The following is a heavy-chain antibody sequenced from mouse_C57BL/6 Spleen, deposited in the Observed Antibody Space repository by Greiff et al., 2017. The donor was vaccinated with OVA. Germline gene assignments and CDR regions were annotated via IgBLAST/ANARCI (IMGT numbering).Heavy chain of an antibody. V-gene: IGHV14-2*01. CDR3: AFEDDDGGNAMDY. J-gene: IGHJ4*01. CDR1: GYTFNNYY. D-gene: IGHD2-4*01. CDR2: IDPEDGET. Sequence: VQLQQPGAELVKPGASVKLSCTASGYTFNNYYMHWVKQRTEQGLEWIGRIDPEDGETKYAPKFKGKATITADTSSNTAYLQLSSLTSEDTAVYYCAFEDDDGGNAMDYWGQGTSVTVSS.